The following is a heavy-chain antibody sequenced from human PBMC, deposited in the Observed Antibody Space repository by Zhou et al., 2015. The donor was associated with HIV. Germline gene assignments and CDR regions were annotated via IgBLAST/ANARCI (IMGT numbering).Heavy chain of an antibody. J-gene: IGHJ2*01. CDR1: GGTFSSYT. Sequence: QVQLVQSGAEVKKPGSSVKVSCKASGGTFSSYTISWVRQAPGQGLEWMGRIIPILGIANYAQKFQGRVTITADKSTSTAYMELSSLRSEDTAVYYCACDPTTYYYDSSGKTYLRHWYFDLWGRGTLVTVSS. CDR3: ACDPTTYYYDSSGKTYLRHWYFDL. D-gene: IGHD3-22*01. CDR2: IIPILGIA. V-gene: IGHV1-69*02.